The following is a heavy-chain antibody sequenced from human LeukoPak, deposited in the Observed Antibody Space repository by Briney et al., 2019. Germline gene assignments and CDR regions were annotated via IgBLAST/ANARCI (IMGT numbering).Heavy chain of an antibody. V-gene: IGHV1-2*02. CDR3: ARDPRSRDTYEGYYVDS. CDR1: GYTFTDYY. CDR2: INPNSGGT. Sequence: GASVKVSCKASGYTFTDYYVHWVRQAPGQGLEWMAWINPNSGGTNHAQKFQGRVTMTWDTSTSTVYMDLFNLTSDDTAVYYCARDPRSRDTYEGYYVDSWGQGTLVTVSS. J-gene: IGHJ4*02. D-gene: IGHD2-15*01.